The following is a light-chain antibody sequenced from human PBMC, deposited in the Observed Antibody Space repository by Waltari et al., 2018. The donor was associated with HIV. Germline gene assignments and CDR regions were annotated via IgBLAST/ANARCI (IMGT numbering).Light chain of an antibody. CDR2: GAF. J-gene: IGKJ2*01. Sequence: DIQMTQSPSSLSASVGGRVTITCQASQTIDNYVNWYQQKPGEAPNLLIYGAFNLQSGVPLRFSGSGSGTDFSLTITTLQPEDLATYYCQQTYIIPYTFGQGTKLDIK. V-gene: IGKV1-39*01. CDR1: QTIDNY. CDR3: QQTYIIPYT.